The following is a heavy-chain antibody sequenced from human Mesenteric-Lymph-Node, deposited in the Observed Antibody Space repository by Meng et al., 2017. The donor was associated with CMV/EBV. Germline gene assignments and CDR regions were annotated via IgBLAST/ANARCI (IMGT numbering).Heavy chain of an antibody. CDR3: ARGGAYNFGFGLDL. Sequence: AVDGGSFSGYYWSWIRQPPGKGLEWIGEINHSGSTNYNPSLKSRVTISVDTSKNQFSLKLSSVTAADTAVYYCARGGAYNFGFGLDLWGQGTLVTVSS. V-gene: IGHV4-34*01. CDR2: INHSGST. D-gene: IGHD3-10*01. J-gene: IGHJ5*02. CDR1: GGSFSGYY.